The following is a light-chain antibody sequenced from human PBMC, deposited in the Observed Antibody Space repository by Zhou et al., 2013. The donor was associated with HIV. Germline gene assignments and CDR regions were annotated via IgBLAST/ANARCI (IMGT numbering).Light chain of an antibody. V-gene: IGKV1-5*03. CDR2: TAS. CDR1: QSISSW. Sequence: DIQLTQSPSILSASVGDRVTITCRASQSISSWLAWYQQKPGKVPKLLIYTASTLQSGVPSRFSGSGAGTDFTLTISGLQPDDFATYYCQQYMSYPLTFGGGTEGGDQT. CDR3: QQYMSYPLT. J-gene: IGKJ4*01.